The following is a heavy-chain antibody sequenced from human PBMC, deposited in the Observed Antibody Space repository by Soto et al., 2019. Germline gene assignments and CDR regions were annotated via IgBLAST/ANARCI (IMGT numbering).Heavy chain of an antibody. CDR1: GYTLTELS. V-gene: IGHV1-24*01. CDR2: FDPEDGET. CDR3: ATGANWNNWFDP. Sequence: ASVKVSCKVSGYTLTELSMHWVRQAPGKGLEWMGGFDPEDGETIYAQKFQGRVTMTEDTSTDTAYMELSSLRSEDTAVYYCATGANWNNWFDPWGQGTLVTVSS. D-gene: IGHD1-1*01. J-gene: IGHJ5*02.